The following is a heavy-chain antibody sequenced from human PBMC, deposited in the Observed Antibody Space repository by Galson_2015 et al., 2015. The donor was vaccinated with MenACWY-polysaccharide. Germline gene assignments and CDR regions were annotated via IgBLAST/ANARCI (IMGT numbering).Heavy chain of an antibody. CDR3: ARHYCGGGTGYAYYYGMDV. CDR1: GFTFSDYY. Sequence: SLRLSCAASGFTFSDYYMSWIRQAPGKGLEWIAYISTSAITIYYADSVKGRFTISRDDAKNSLYLQMNILRAEGTAVYYCARHYCGGGTGYAYYYGMDVWGQGTTVSVSS. D-gene: IGHD2-15*01. J-gene: IGHJ6*02. V-gene: IGHV3-11*01. CDR2: ISTSAITI.